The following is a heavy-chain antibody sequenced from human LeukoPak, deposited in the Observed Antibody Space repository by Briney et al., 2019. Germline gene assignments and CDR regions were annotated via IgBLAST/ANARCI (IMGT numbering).Heavy chain of an antibody. J-gene: IGHJ4*02. CDR1: GGSISSSSYY. V-gene: IGHV4-39*01. D-gene: IGHD5-18*01. Sequence: SETLSLTCTVSGGSISSSSYYWGWIRQPPGKGLEWIGSIYYSGSTYYNPSLKSRVTISVDTSKNQFSLRLSSVTAADTAVYYCARRGYSYGRDYFDYWGQGTLVTVSS. CDR3: ARRGYSYGRDYFDY. CDR2: IYYSGST.